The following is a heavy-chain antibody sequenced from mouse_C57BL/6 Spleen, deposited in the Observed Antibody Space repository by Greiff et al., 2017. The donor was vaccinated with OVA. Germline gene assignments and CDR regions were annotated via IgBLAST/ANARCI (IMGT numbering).Heavy chain of an antibody. CDR3: ARRSLVDYGFDY. CDR2: ISSGRSTI. D-gene: IGHD2-4*01. Sequence: EVKVEESGGGLVKPGGSLKLSCAASGFTFSDYGMHWVRQAPEKGLEWVAYISSGRSTIYYADTVKGRFTISRDNAKNTLFLQMTSLRSEDTAMYYCARRSLVDYGFDYWGQGTTLTVSS. V-gene: IGHV5-17*01. J-gene: IGHJ2*01. CDR1: GFTFSDYG.